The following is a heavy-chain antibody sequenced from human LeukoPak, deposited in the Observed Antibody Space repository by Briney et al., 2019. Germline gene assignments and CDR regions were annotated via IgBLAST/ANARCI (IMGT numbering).Heavy chain of an antibody. CDR3: ARDRRGYCSSTSCYTVDY. Sequence: SETLSLTCAVYGGSFSGYYWSWIRQPPGKGLEWIGEINHSGSTNYNPSLKSRVTISVDTSKNQFSLKLSSVTAADTAVYYCARDRRGYCSSTSCYTVDYWGQGTLVTVSS. CDR2: INHSGST. D-gene: IGHD2-2*02. V-gene: IGHV4-34*01. CDR1: GGSFSGYY. J-gene: IGHJ4*02.